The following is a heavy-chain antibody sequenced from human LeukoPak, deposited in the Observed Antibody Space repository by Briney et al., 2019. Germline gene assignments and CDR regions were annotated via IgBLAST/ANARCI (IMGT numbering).Heavy chain of an antibody. D-gene: IGHD1-26*01. Sequence: PGGSLRLSCAASGFTFSNYWMHWVRQGPGKGLVWVSRINTDGSSTTYADSVKGRFTISRDNAENTLYLQVNSLGAEDTALYYCVRGYSGTYRADYWGQGTLVTVSS. J-gene: IGHJ4*02. CDR3: VRGYSGTYRADY. V-gene: IGHV3-74*01. CDR2: INTDGSST. CDR1: GFTFSNYW.